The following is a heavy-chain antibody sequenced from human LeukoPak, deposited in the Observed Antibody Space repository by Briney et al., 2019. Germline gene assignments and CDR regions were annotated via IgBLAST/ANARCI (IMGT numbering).Heavy chain of an antibody. CDR3: ARIRCGHSGSVCYNH. V-gene: IGHV4-34*01. J-gene: IGHJ1*01. D-gene: IGHD3-9*01. CDR2: ISHTEGT. CDR1: GVSINDYY. Sequence: PSETLSLTCGVFGVSINDYYWSLIRQSPGKGLEWIGEISHTEGTRYNPSLESRVTMSVGTSENQLSLKLIFVTAADTAVYYCARIRCGHSGSVCYNHWGLGTMVTVSS.